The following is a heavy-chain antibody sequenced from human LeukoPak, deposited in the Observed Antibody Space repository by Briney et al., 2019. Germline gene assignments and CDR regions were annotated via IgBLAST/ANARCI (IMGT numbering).Heavy chain of an antibody. V-gene: IGHV3-21*01. CDR3: ASPLLYSSTSLGHPRSDY. Sequence: KPGGSLRLSCAASGFTFSSYSMNWVRQAPGKGLEWVSSISSSSSYIYYADSVKGRFTISRDNAKNSLYLQMNSLRAEDTAVYYCASPLLYSSTSLGHPRSDYWGQGTLVTVSS. CDR1: GFTFSSYS. CDR2: ISSSSSYI. D-gene: IGHD6-13*01. J-gene: IGHJ4*02.